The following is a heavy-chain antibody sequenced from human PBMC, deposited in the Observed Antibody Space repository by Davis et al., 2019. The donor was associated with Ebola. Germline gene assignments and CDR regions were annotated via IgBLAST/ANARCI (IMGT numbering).Heavy chain of an antibody. CDR1: GFTFSSYS. Sequence: PGGSLRLSCAASGFTFSSYSMNWVRQAPGKGLEWVSSISSSSSYIYYADSVKGRFTISRDNAKNSLYLQMNSLKAEETAVYYCARFDGRHDFWTVRYYYMDVWGKGTTVTVSS. CDR3: ARFDGRHDFWTVRYYYMDV. V-gene: IGHV3-21*01. J-gene: IGHJ6*03. D-gene: IGHD3-3*01. CDR2: ISSSSSYI.